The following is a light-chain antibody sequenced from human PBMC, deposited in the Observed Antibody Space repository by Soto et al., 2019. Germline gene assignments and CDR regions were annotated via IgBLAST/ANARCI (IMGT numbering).Light chain of an antibody. J-gene: IGKJ4*01. CDR2: SAS. CDR3: HQYGSSPLT. CDR1: QTVSSNY. Sequence: EIVLTQSPGTLSLSPGERATLSCRASQTVSSNYLAWYQQSPGQAPRLLIYSASSRATGIPDRFSGSGSGTDFTLTISRLEPEDFAMYYCHQYGSSPLTFGGGTKVELQ. V-gene: IGKV3-20*01.